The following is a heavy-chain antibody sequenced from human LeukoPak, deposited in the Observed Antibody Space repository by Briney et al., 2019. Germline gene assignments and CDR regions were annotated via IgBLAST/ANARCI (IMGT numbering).Heavy chain of an antibody. J-gene: IGHJ4*02. Sequence: GGALRLSCVASGLNFDDSAMHWVRQAPGKGLEWVSLISADGRSTFSADSVKGRFSISRDNSKNSLYLQMNSLRSEDTAMYYCAKESGKFDYWGQGTLVAVSS. CDR1: GLNFDDSA. CDR3: AKESGKFDY. CDR2: ISADGRST. V-gene: IGHV3-43*02.